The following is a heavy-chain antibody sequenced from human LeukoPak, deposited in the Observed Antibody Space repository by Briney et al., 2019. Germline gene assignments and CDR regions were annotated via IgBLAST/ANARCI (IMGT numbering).Heavy chain of an antibody. V-gene: IGHV1-18*01. Sequence: APVKVSCKASGYTFTSYGISWVRQAPGQGLEWMGWISAYNGNTNYAQKLQGRVTMTTDTSTSTAYMELRSLRSDDTAVYYCARDGVGSSGWYILDYWGQGTLVTVSS. D-gene: IGHD6-19*01. CDR2: ISAYNGNT. CDR3: ARDGVGSSGWYILDY. CDR1: GYTFTSYG. J-gene: IGHJ4*02.